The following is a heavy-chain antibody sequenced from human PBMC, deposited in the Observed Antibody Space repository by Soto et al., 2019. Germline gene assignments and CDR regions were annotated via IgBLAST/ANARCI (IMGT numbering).Heavy chain of an antibody. CDR2: IVVGSGNT. CDR1: GFTFTSSA. V-gene: IGHV1-58*01. CDR3: AASSYDILTGSDYYYFDY. J-gene: IGHJ4*02. D-gene: IGHD3-9*01. Sequence: SVKVSCKASGFTFTSSAVQWVRQARGQRLEWIGWIVVGSGNTNYAQKFQERVTITRDMSTSTAYMELSSLRSEDTAVYYCAASSYDILTGSDYYYFDYWGQRTLVTVSS.